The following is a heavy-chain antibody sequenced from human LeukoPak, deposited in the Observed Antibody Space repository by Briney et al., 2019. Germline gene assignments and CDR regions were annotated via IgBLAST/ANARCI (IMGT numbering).Heavy chain of an antibody. D-gene: IGHD3-22*01. Sequence: TGGSLRLSCAASGFTFSNYAMSWVRQAPGKGLEWVSSIDKNDATTNYADSVKGRFTISRDNSKNTLFPQMNSLRAGDTAVYYCTKRADNTGNTPLDSWGQGTLVTVSS. CDR1: GFTFSNYA. CDR2: IDKNDATT. V-gene: IGHV3-23*01. J-gene: IGHJ4*02. CDR3: TKRADNTGNTPLDS.